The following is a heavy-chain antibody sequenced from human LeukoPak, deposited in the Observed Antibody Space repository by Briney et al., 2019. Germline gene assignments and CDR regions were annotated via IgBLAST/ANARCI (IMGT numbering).Heavy chain of an antibody. D-gene: IGHD2-15*01. Sequence: PGGSLRLSCAASGFTFSSYAMSWVRQAPGEGLEWVSAISGSGGSTYYADSVKGRFTISRDNSKNTLYLQMNSLRAEDTAVYYCAKPGYCSGGSCYSGFDYWGQGTLVTVSS. CDR3: AKPGYCSGGSCYSGFDY. CDR1: GFTFSSYA. CDR2: ISGSGGST. J-gene: IGHJ4*02. V-gene: IGHV3-23*01.